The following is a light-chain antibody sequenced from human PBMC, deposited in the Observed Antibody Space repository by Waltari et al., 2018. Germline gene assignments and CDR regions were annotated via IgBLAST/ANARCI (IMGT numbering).Light chain of an antibody. V-gene: IGLV2-8*01. CDR3: SSFTGSNDYV. CDR1: SSHVGPYNL. J-gene: IGLJ1*01. CDR2: EVT. Sequence: QSALTQPPSASGSPGQSCTLPCPGTSSHVGPYNLVPWNQQHPGKAPKRIIYEVTKRPSGVPDRFSGSKSGNTASLTVSGLQAEDEADYYCSSFTGSNDYVLGTGTLVTVL.